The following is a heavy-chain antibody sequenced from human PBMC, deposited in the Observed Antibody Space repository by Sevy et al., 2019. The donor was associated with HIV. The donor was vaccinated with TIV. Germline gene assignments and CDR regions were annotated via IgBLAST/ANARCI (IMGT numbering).Heavy chain of an antibody. D-gene: IGHD3-10*01. CDR2: ISSSSYI. J-gene: IGHJ6*02. CDR1: GFTFSSYS. Sequence: GGSLRLSCAASGFTFSSYSMNWVRQAPGKGLEWVSSISSSSYIYYADSVKGRFTISRDNAKNSLYLQLNSLRAEDTAVYYCARDVFLGYGSVYGMDVWGQGTTVTVSS. CDR3: ARDVFLGYGSVYGMDV. V-gene: IGHV3-21*01.